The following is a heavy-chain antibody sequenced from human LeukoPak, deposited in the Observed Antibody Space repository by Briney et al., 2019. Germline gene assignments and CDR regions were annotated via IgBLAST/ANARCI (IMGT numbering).Heavy chain of an antibody. V-gene: IGHV3-7*03. D-gene: IGHD7-27*01. J-gene: IGHJ4*02. CDR3: ARSPSALTGDYFDY. CDR2: IKQDGSEK. CDR1: GFTFSNNA. Sequence: PGGSLRLSCAASGFTFSNNAMSWVRQAPGKGLEWVANIKQDGSEKYYVDSVKGRFTISRDNAKNSLYLQMNSLRAEDTAVYYCARSPSALTGDYFDYWGQGTLVTVSS.